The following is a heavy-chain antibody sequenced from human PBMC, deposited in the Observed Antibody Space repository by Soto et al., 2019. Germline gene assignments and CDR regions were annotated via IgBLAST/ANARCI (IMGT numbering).Heavy chain of an antibody. V-gene: IGHV4-39*01. Sequence: QLQLQEPGPGLVKPSETLSLTCTVSGASISSSGYYWGWIRQPPGKGLEWIGSVYYGGSTYYNPSLKSRVTISVDTSKKQFSLRLSSVTAADTAVYYCARRAAYGDYSDNWGQGTQVTVSS. CDR3: ARRAAYGDYSDN. J-gene: IGHJ4*02. CDR1: GASISSSGYY. CDR2: VYYGGST. D-gene: IGHD4-17*01.